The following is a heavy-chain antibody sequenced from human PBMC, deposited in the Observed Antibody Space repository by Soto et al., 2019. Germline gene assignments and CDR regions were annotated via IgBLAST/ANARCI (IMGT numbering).Heavy chain of an antibody. V-gene: IGHV5-51*01. CDR3: ARVPRVVTNIYYYYGMDV. J-gene: IGHJ6*02. D-gene: IGHD3-3*01. CDR1: GYSFTSYW. Sequence: PGESLKISCKGSGYSFTSYWIGWVRQMPGKGLEWMGIIYPGDSDTRYSPSFQGQVTISADKSISTAYLQWSSLKASDTAMYYCARVPRVVTNIYYYYGMDVWGQGTTVTVSS. CDR2: IYPGDSDT.